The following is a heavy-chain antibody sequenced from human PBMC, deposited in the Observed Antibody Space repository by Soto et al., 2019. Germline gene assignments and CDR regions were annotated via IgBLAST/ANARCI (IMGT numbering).Heavy chain of an antibody. CDR1: GYTFTSYY. J-gene: IGHJ6*02. Sequence: ASVKVSCKASGYTFTSYYMHWVRQAPGQGLEWMGIINPSGGSTSYAQKFQGRVTMTRDTSTSTVYMELSSLRSEDTAVYYCARRAHMSRRGETFSYYYYGMDVWGQGTTVTVSS. CDR3: ARRAHMSRRGETFSYYYYGMDV. D-gene: IGHD3-16*01. V-gene: IGHV1-46*01. CDR2: INPSGGST.